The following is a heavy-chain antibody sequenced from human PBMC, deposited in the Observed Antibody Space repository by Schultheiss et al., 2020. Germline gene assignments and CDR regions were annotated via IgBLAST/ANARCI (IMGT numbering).Heavy chain of an antibody. V-gene: IGHV4-59*08. CDR1: GGSFSGYY. D-gene: IGHD2-8*01. CDR2: IYYSGST. J-gene: IGHJ4*02. CDR3: ASRWYYFDY. Sequence: SETLSLTCAVYGGSFSGYYWSWIRQPPGKGLEWIGYIYYSGSTNYNPSLKSRVTISVDTSKNQFSLKLSSVTAADTAVYYCASRWYYFDYWGQGTLVNVYS.